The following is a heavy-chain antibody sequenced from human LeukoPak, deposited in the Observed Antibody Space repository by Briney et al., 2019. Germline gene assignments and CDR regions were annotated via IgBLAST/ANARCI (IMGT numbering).Heavy chain of an antibody. CDR1: GFTFSSYA. D-gene: IGHD1-1*01. J-gene: IGHJ5*02. V-gene: IGHV3-23*01. CDR3: AKDRAWGLATTNWFDP. CDR2: ISGSGGST. Sequence: PGESLRLSCAASGFTFSSYAMTWVRQAPGKGLEWVSAISGSGGSTYYADSVKGRFTISRDNSKNTLYLQMNSLRAEDTAVYYCAKDRAWGLATTNWFDPWGQGTLVTVSS.